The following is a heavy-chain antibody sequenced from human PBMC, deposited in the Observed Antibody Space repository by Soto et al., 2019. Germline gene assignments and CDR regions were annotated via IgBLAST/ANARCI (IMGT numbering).Heavy chain of an antibody. V-gene: IGHV4-59*01. D-gene: IGHD6-19*01. Sequence: SETQSLTCSVSGGSISGSDWSWIRQSPGKGLEWLGYVYYTGSTNYSPSLRSRVSISVDTSKNEFSLRLSSVTAADTAVYFCARSVAVPGAHIDYWGQGTQVTVSS. CDR1: GGSISGSD. CDR2: VYYTGST. CDR3: ARSVAVPGAHIDY. J-gene: IGHJ4*02.